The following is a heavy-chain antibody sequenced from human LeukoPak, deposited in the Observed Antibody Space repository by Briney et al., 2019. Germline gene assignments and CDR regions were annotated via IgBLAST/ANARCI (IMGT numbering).Heavy chain of an antibody. D-gene: IGHD1-26*01. J-gene: IGHJ4*02. V-gene: IGHV3-30-3*01. Sequence: GGSLRLSCAASGFTFSSYAMHWVRQAPGKGLEWVAVISYDGSNKYYADSVKGRFTISRDNSKSTLYLQMNSLRAEDTAVYYCARDIGSSGSFGYFDYWGQGTLVTVSS. CDR2: ISYDGSNK. CDR3: ARDIGSSGSFGYFDY. CDR1: GFTFSSYA.